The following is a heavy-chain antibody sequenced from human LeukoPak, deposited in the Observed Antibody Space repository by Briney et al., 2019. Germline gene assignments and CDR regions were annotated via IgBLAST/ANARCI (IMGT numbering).Heavy chain of an antibody. V-gene: IGHV4-61*01. Sequence: NASETLSLTCTVSGVSVSSGSYYWSWIRQPPGKGLEWIGYIYYSGSTNYNPSLKSRVTISVDTSKNQFSLKLSSVTAADTAVYYCARSLWDYYDSSGYYYVVGSTFDYWGQGTLVTVSS. CDR1: GVSVSSGSYY. J-gene: IGHJ4*02. D-gene: IGHD3-22*01. CDR2: IYYSGST. CDR3: ARSLWDYYDSSGYYYVVGSTFDY.